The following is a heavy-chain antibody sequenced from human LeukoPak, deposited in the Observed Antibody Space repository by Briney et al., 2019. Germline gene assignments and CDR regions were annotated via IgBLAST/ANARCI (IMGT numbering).Heavy chain of an antibody. CDR2: ISYDGSNK. Sequence: GRSLRLSCAASGFTFSSYGMHWVRQAPGKGLEWVAAISYDGSNKYYADSVKGRFTISRDNSKNTLYLQMNSLRAEDTAVYYCAKGLYDILTGYYPLFDYWGQGTLVTVSP. D-gene: IGHD3-9*01. J-gene: IGHJ4*02. CDR3: AKGLYDILTGYYPLFDY. CDR1: GFTFSSYG. V-gene: IGHV3-30*18.